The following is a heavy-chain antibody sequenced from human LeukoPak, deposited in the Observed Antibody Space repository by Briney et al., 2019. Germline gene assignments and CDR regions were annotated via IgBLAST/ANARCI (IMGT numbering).Heavy chain of an antibody. CDR3: ARDRIWSGYYSSFDY. D-gene: IGHD3-3*01. V-gene: IGHV3-21*01. J-gene: IGHJ4*02. CDR1: GFTFSNYD. CDR2: IDTDSTYI. Sequence: GGSLRLSCAASGFTFSNYDMNWVRQSPGKGLEWVSSIDTDSTYIHYADSVKGRFTISRDNAKNSLYLQMNSLRAEDTAVYYCARDRIWSGYYSSFDYWGQGTLVTVSS.